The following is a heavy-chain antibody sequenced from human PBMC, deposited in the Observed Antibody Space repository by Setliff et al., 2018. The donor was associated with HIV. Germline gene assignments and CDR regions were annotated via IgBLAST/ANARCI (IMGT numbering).Heavy chain of an antibody. V-gene: IGHV4-39*01. CDR2: VHYSGRT. CDR3: ASRVYYYDSSGYLREEGFDP. Sequence: SETLSLTCAVSGVSISSGPYYWGWIRQPPGKGLEWIGSVHYSGRTYYNPSLKSRLTMSVDTSKNQFSLRLSSVTAADAAVYYCASRVYYYDSSGYLREEGFDPWGQGTLVTVSS. CDR1: GVSISSGPYY. J-gene: IGHJ5*02. D-gene: IGHD3-22*01.